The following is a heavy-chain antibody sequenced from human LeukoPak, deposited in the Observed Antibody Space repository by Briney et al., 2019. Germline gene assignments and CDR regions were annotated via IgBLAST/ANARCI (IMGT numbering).Heavy chain of an antibody. V-gene: IGHV1-69*06. CDR2: IIPIFGTT. CDR1: GGTFSNYA. D-gene: IGHD3-10*01. J-gene: IGHJ6*03. Sequence: SVKVSCKASGGTFSNYAISWVRQAPGQGLEWMGGIIPIFGTTNYAQTFQGRVTITADKSASAAYMELSSLRSEDTGVYYCARPRFPYYRLSGADYYYMDVWGKGTTVTVSS. CDR3: ARPRFPYYRLSGADYYYMDV.